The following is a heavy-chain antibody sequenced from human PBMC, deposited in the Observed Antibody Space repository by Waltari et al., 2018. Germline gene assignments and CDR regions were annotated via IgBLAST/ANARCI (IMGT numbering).Heavy chain of an antibody. CDR2: IRGSGGST. CDR3: ARETPTGYSYGYRGGFDY. D-gene: IGHD5-18*01. V-gene: IGHV3-23*01. CDR1: GFTFSSYA. J-gene: IGHJ4*02. Sequence: EVQLLESGGGLVQPGGSLRLSCAASGFTFSSYAMSWVRQAPGKGLEWVSAIRGSGGSTYYADSVKGRFTISRDNSKNTLYLQMNSLRAEDTAVYYCARETPTGYSYGYRGGFDYWGQGTLVTVSS.